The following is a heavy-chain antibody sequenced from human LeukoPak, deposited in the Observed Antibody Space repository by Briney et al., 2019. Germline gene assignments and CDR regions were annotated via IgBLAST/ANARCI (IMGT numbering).Heavy chain of an antibody. V-gene: IGHV3-30*02. J-gene: IGHJ6*03. Sequence: GGSLRLSCAASGFNFRGYGFHWVRQPPGKGLEWVAFIRHDENTKYYGDSVKGRFTISRDISKKTLYLQMNGLSVDDTATYYCARCDYYDSSEYFFHYSYMDVWGKGTTVIVSS. CDR1: GFNFRGYG. CDR3: ARCDYYDSSEYFFHYSYMDV. D-gene: IGHD3-22*01. CDR2: IRHDENTK.